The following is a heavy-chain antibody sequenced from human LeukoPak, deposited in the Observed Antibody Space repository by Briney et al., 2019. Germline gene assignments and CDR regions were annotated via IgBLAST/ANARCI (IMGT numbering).Heavy chain of an antibody. CDR1: GFTFSSYA. CDR2: ISGSGGST. Sequence: GGSLRLSCAASGFTFSSYAMSWVRQAPGKGLEWVSAISGSGGSTFYADSVKGRFTISRDNSKNTLYLQMNSLRDEDTALYYCAKAGIGVVGYFDYWGQGTLVTVSS. J-gene: IGHJ4*02. D-gene: IGHD6-19*01. V-gene: IGHV3-23*01. CDR3: AKAGIGVVGYFDY.